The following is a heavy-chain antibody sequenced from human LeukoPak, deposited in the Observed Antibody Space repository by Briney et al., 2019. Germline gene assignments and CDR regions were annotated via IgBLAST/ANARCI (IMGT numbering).Heavy chain of an antibody. CDR3: ATALHYYGSGSYWWFDP. V-gene: IGHV1-69-2*01. Sequence: ASVKVSCKASGGTFSSYAISWVRQAPGKGLEWMGRVDPEDGETIYAEKFQGRVTITADTSTDTAYMELSSLRSEDTAVYYCATALHYYGSGSYWWFDPWGQGTLVTVSS. CDR1: GGTFSSYA. D-gene: IGHD3-10*01. CDR2: VDPEDGET. J-gene: IGHJ5*02.